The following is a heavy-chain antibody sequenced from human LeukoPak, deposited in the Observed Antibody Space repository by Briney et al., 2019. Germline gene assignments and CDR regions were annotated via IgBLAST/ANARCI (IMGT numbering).Heavy chain of an antibody. CDR2: IYNSGST. CDR1: GDSISRSRHF. D-gene: IGHD2-2*01. V-gene: IGHV4-39*07. CDR3: ARWGTYASTSNWFDP. Sequence: KSSETLSLTCNVSGDSISRSRHFWAWIRQSPGRGLEWIGYIYNSGSTYYNPSLKSRVTISVDTSKNQFFLRLSSVTAADTAVYYCARWGTYASTSNWFDPWGQGTLVTVSS. J-gene: IGHJ5*02.